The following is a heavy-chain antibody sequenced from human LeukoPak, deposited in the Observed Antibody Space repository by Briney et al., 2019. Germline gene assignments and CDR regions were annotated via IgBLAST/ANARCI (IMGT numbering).Heavy chain of an antibody. V-gene: IGHV3-30*04. Sequence: GRSLRLSCAASGFSFSSYAMHWVRQPPGKGLEWVAIISYDGSNKSYRDSVKGRFTISRDNAKNSLYLQMNSLRAEDTAVYYCARGASCSPWGQGTLVTVSS. CDR3: ARGASCSP. J-gene: IGHJ5*02. CDR1: GFSFSSYA. CDR2: ISYDGSNK. D-gene: IGHD2-2*01.